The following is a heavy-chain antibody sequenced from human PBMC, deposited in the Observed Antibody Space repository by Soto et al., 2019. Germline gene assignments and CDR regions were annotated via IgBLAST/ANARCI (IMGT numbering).Heavy chain of an antibody. CDR3: ARDPYTSDWAPNYDY. Sequence: PGGSLRLSCAASGFSFGTYGMNWVRQAPGKGLEWVSGIYSGGSTNYADSVRGRFTISRDNSKNTLYLQMNSLTAEDTAVYYCARDPYTSDWAPNYDYWGQGTLVTVSS. D-gene: IGHD6-19*01. CDR2: IYSGGST. V-gene: IGHV3-66*01. CDR1: GFSFGTYG. J-gene: IGHJ4*02.